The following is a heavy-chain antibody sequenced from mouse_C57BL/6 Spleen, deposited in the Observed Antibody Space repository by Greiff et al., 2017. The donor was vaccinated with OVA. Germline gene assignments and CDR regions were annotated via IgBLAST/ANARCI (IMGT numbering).Heavy chain of an antibody. D-gene: IGHD1-1*01. J-gene: IGHJ4*01. CDR1: GYTFTDYY. CDR2: IYPGSGNT. CDR3: ARGRITTVVATDYAMDY. V-gene: IGHV1-84*01. Sequence: QVQLKESGPELVKPGASVKISCKASGYTFTDYYINWVKQRPGQGLEWIGWIYPGSGNTKYNEKFKGKATLTVDTSSSTAYMQLSSLTSEDSAVYFCARGRITTVVATDYAMDYWGQGTSVTVSS.